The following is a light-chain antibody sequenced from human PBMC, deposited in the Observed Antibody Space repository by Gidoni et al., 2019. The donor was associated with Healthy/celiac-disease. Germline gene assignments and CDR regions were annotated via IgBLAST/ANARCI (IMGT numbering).Light chain of an antibody. J-gene: IGLJ3*02. V-gene: IGLV1-44*01. CDR3: AAWDDSLNGPNWV. Sequence: QSVLTQPPSASGTPGQRGPISCSGSSSNIGSNTVNWYQQLPGTAPKLLIYSNNQRPSGVPDRFSGSKSGTSASLAISGLQSEDEADYYCAAWDDSLNGPNWVFGGGTKLTVL. CDR1: SSNIGSNT. CDR2: SNN.